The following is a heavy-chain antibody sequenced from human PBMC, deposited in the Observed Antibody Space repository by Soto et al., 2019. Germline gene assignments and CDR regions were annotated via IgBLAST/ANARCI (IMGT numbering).Heavy chain of an antibody. CDR3: ARTPDGSWPTGFDP. J-gene: IGHJ5*02. CDR1: GFTFSSYA. CDR2: ISGSGGST. Sequence: VGSLRLPCAAAGFTFSSYAMSWVRQATGKGLEWVSAISGSGGSTYYADSVKGRVTMSVDTSKNQLSLKLNSVTAADTAIYYCARTPDGSWPTGFDPWGQGTLVTVSS. V-gene: IGHV3-23*01. D-gene: IGHD6-13*01.